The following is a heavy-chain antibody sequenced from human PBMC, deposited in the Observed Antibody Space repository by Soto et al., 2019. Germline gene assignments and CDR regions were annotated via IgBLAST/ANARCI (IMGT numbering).Heavy chain of an antibody. CDR3: ARGMTTVTTLDY. CDR2: IYHSGST. V-gene: IGHV4-30-2*01. CDR1: GGSISSGGYS. J-gene: IGHJ4*02. Sequence: SETLSLTCAVSGGSISSGGYSWSWIRQPPGKGLEWIGYIYHSGSTYYNPSLTSRVTISVDRCKNQFSLKLSSVAAADTAVYYCARGMTTVTTLDYWGQGTLVTVSS. D-gene: IGHD4-4*01.